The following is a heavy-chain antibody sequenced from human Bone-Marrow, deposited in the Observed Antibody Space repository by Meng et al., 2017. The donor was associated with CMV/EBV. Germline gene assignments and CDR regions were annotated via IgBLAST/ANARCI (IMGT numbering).Heavy chain of an antibody. CDR1: GYTFTGYY. Sequence: ASVKVSCKASGYTFTGYYMHWVRQAPGQGLEWMGLINPNSGGTNYAQKFQGRVTMTRDTSISTAYMELSRLRSDDTAVYYCARNRITMVRGVIIHFDYWGQGTLVTVSS. CDR2: INPNSGGT. CDR3: ARNRITMVRGVIIHFDY. D-gene: IGHD3-10*01. V-gene: IGHV1-2*02. J-gene: IGHJ4*02.